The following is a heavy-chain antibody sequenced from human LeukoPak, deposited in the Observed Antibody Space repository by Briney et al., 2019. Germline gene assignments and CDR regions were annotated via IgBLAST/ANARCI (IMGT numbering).Heavy chain of an antibody. CDR3: AKDPSLRTTLPL. J-gene: IGHJ4*02. CDR2: ISYDGSET. V-gene: IGHV3-30*18. D-gene: IGHD1-1*01. Sequence: GGSLRLSCAASGFIFVNYGLHWVRQAPGKGLEWVALISYDGSETYYADSVRGRFTISRDDSKNTLYLQMNSLRPEDTALYYCAKDPSLRTTLPLRGQGTLVTVSS. CDR1: GFIFVNYG.